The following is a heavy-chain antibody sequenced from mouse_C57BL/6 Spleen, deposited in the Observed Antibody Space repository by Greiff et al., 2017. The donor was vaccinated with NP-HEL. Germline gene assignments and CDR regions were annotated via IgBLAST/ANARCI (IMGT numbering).Heavy chain of an antibody. J-gene: IGHJ2*01. V-gene: IGHV1-55*01. D-gene: IGHD1-1*01. CDR2: IYPGSGST. CDR1: GYTFTSYW. Sequence: QVQLQQPGAELMKPGASVKMSCKASGYTFTSYWITWVKQRPGQGLEWIGDIYPGSGSTNYNEKFKSQATLTVDTSSSTAYMQLSSLTSEDSAVYYCARGGYGSSYGYYFDYWGQGTTLTVSS. CDR3: ARGGYGSSYGYYFDY.